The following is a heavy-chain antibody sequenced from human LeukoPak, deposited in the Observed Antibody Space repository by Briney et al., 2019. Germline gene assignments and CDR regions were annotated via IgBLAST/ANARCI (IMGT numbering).Heavy chain of an antibody. CDR3: AKDSGSYFADY. Sequence: PGGSLRLSCAASGFIFSSYGMHWVRQAPGKGLEWVAFIRYDGSNKYYADSVKGRFTISRDNSKNTLYLQMNSLRAEDTAVYYCAKDSGSYFADYWGQGTLVTVSS. CDR1: GFIFSSYG. V-gene: IGHV3-30*02. CDR2: IRYDGSNK. J-gene: IGHJ4*02. D-gene: IGHD1-26*01.